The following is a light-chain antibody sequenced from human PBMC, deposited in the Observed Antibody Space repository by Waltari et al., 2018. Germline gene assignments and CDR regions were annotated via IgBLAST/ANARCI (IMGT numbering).Light chain of an antibody. CDR2: RAS. V-gene: IGKV3-15*01. CDR3: QQYNNWPPIT. Sequence: EIVMTQSPATLSVSPGERATLSCRASQNVYTNLAWYQQSPGQPPRLLIYRASTRASGIPARFSGSGSGTEFTLTISSLQSEDSAVYYCQQYNNWPPITFGQGTRLEIK. CDR1: QNVYTN. J-gene: IGKJ5*01.